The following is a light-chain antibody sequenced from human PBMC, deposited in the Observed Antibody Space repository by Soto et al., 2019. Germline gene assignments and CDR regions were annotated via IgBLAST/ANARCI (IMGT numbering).Light chain of an antibody. V-gene: IGKV3-20*01. Sequence: EIVLTQSPGTLSLSPGERATLSCRASQSISSSYLAWYRQKPGQAPRLLIYGASSRATGIPDRFSGSGSGTDFTLTISRLETEDFAVYYCQQYGSSPWTFGQGTNVEIK. CDR3: QQYGSSPWT. CDR2: GAS. CDR1: QSISSSY. J-gene: IGKJ1*01.